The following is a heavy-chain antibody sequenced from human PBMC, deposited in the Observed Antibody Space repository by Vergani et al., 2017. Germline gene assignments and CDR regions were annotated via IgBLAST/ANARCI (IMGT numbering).Heavy chain of an antibody. CDR3: ARELSYYYGSGRYDYNPYYYEGMDV. Sequence: QVQLQESGPRLVRPSQTLSLTCTVSGGSINTGAYYWSWIRQPAGKGLEWIGRVYTSGMTNYNPFLKSRVPILGDRSKSQLSLKLTSVTAGDTAVYFCARELSYYYGSGRYDYNPYYYEGMDVWGPGTTVTVSS. D-gene: IGHD3-10*01. J-gene: IGHJ6*02. CDR2: VYTSGMT. CDR1: GGSINTGAYY. V-gene: IGHV4-61*02.